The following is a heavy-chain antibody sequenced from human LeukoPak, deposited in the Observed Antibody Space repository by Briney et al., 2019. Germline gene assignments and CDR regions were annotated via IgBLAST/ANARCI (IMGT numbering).Heavy chain of an antibody. CDR3: ARDNSGRLPEDYYYYYGMDV. Sequence: ASVKVSCKASGYTFTSYGISWVRQAPGQGVEWMGWISAYNGNTNYAQKLQGRVTMTTDTSTSTAYMELRSLRSDDTAVYYWARDNSGRLPEDYYYYYGMDVWGKGTTVTVSS. V-gene: IGHV1-18*04. J-gene: IGHJ6*04. D-gene: IGHD2-2*01. CDR2: ISAYNGNT. CDR1: GYTFTSYG.